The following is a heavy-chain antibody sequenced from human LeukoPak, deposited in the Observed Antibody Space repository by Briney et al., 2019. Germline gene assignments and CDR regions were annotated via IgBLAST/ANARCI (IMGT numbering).Heavy chain of an antibody. CDR2: ISYDGSNK. CDR3: AKEGFDGSGFCELCYYMDV. J-gene: IGHJ6*03. Sequence: PGGSLRLSCAASGFTFSSYGMHWVRQAPGKGLEWVAVISYDGSNKYYADSVKGRFTISRDNSKNTLYLQMNSLRAEDTAVYYCAKEGFDGSGFCELCYYMDVWGKGTTVTVSS. CDR1: GFTFSSYG. V-gene: IGHV3-30*18. D-gene: IGHD6-19*01.